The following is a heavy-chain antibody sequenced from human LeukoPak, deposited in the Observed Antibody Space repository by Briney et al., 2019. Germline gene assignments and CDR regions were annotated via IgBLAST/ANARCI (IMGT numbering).Heavy chain of an antibody. Sequence: QAPGQGXEWMGMIYPRDGSTSYAQKFQGRVTVTRDTSTSTVHMELSGLRSEDTAVYYCARDQEAFDYWGQGTLVTVSS. CDR2: IYPRDGST. CDR3: ARDQEAFDY. V-gene: IGHV1-46*01. J-gene: IGHJ4*02.